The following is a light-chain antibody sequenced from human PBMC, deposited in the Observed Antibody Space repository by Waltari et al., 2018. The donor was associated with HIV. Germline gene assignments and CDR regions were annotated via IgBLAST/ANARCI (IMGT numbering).Light chain of an antibody. CDR1: QSISRF. Sequence: IQMTQSPSSLSASVGDRVTISCRASQSISRFLNWYQQKPGKAPELLIYRTSILQSGVPSRFSGSGSGTDFTLTISNLQPEDFASYYCQQTYSTPLGLTFGGGTKVEIK. CDR3: QQTYSTPLGLT. V-gene: IGKV1-39*01. J-gene: IGKJ4*01. CDR2: RTS.